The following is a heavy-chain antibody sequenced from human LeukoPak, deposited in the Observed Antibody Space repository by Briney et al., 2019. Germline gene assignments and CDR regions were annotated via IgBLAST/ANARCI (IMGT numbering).Heavy chain of an antibody. Sequence: GGSLRLSCAASGFAFSTYAMSWVRQAPGKGLEWVSAISSGGGYTYHADSVKGRFTISRDDSKNTLYLQMSSLRVEDTAVYYCASYCSSTCSPSGFDFWGRGTLVTVSS. J-gene: IGHJ4*02. V-gene: IGHV3-23*01. CDR1: GFAFSTYA. CDR2: ISSGGGYT. D-gene: IGHD2-2*01. CDR3: ASYCSSTCSPSGFDF.